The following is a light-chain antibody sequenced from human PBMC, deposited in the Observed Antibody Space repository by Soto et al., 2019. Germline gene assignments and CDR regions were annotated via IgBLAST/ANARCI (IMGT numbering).Light chain of an antibody. CDR1: SSDVGGYNY. J-gene: IGLJ3*02. V-gene: IGLV2-11*01. CDR2: DVG. Sequence: QSVLTQPRSVSGSPGQSVTISCTGTSSDVGGYNYVSWYQQHPGKAPKLMIYDVGKRPSGVPDRFSGSKSGNTASLTISGLQAEDEADYYCCSYAGSYTPNWVFGGGT. CDR3: CSYAGSYTPNWV.